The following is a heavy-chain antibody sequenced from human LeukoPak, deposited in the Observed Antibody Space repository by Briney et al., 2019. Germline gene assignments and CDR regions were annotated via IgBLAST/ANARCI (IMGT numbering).Heavy chain of an antibody. CDR3: AKDVHNLVGGMSY. J-gene: IGHJ4*02. CDR1: GFTFSSEA. V-gene: IGHV3-23*01. CDR2: IDVSGGNT. D-gene: IGHD2-21*01. Sequence: PGGSLRLSCAASGFTFSSEAMSWVRQAPGKRLEWVSTIDVSGGNTHYSHPVKGRFTISRDNSKSTLYLQMNSLRAGDTAVYYCAKDVHNLVGGMSYWGQGALVTVSP.